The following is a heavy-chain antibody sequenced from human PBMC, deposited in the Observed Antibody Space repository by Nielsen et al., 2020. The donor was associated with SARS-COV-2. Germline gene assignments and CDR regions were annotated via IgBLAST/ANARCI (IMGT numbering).Heavy chain of an antibody. Sequence: GESLKISCAASGFTFSNYAMDWVRQAPGKGLEWVAIISYDGANEYYAGSVKGRFTISRDNSKNMVHLQMNRLRAEDTAIYYCARYASEYYYYYYMDVWGTGTTVTVPS. CDR3: ARYASEYYYYYYMDV. J-gene: IGHJ6*03. CDR2: ISYDGANE. D-gene: IGHD2-2*01. CDR1: GFTFSNYA. V-gene: IGHV3-30-3*01.